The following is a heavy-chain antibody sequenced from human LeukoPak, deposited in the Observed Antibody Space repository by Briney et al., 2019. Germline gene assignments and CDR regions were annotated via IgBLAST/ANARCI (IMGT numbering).Heavy chain of an antibody. CDR3: ARHVLKEGSSGWSPSDY. CDR2: IYYSGST. D-gene: IGHD6-19*01. Sequence: SETLSLTCTVSGGSISSYYWSWIRQPPGKGLEWIGYIYYSGSTNYNPSLKSRVTISVDTSKNQFSLKLSSVTAADTAVYYCARHVLKEGSSGWSPSDYWGQGTLVTVSS. J-gene: IGHJ4*02. CDR1: GGSISSYY. V-gene: IGHV4-59*08.